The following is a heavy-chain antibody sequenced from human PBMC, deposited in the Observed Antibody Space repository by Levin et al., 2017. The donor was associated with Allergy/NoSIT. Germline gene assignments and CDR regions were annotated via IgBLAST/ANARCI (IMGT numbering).Heavy chain of an antibody. CDR3: ARSKGAYPFKFAFDI. CDR1: GFTFSAYS. Sequence: PGGSLRLSCAASGFTFSAYSMNWVRQAPGKGLEWVSSISSSSTYIYYADSVKGRFTISRDNAKNSLYLQMNTLRAEDTAVYYCARSKGAYPFKFAFDIWRQGTMVTVSS. J-gene: IGHJ3*02. CDR2: ISSSSTYI. D-gene: IGHD3-16*01. V-gene: IGHV3-21*01.